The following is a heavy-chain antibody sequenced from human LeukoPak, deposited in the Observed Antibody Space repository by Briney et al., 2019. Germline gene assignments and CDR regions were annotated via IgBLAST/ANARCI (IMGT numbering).Heavy chain of an antibody. J-gene: IGHJ5*02. V-gene: IGHV4-39*07. CDR2: IYYGRTS. CDR3: ARDFAVADGQTATWFDP. D-gene: IGHD2-21*01. Sequence: SETLSLTCSVSGASISTSNYYWGWIRQPPGKGLEWIGHIYYGRTSFYTPSLKSRVTISVDTSKNEFSLKLTSVTAADTAVYFCARDFAVADGQTATWFDPWGQGTLVTVSS. CDR1: GASISTSNYY.